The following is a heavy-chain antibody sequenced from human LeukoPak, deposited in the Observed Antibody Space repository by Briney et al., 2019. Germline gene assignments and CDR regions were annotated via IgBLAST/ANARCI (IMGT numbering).Heavy chain of an antibody. V-gene: IGHV3-11*01. Sequence: AGGSLRLSCAASGFSFSDYYMSWIRQSPGKGLEWISYVTSSGGSTKYADSVKGRFTISRDNAKNSVALQMNSLRAEDTAVYYCTRERRGSYFAFESWGKGTLVTVSS. J-gene: IGHJ4*02. CDR1: GFSFSDYY. D-gene: IGHD3-10*01. CDR3: TRERRGSYFAFES. CDR2: VTSSGGST.